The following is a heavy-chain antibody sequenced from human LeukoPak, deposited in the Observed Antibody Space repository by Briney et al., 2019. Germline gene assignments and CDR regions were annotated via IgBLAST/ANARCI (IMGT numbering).Heavy chain of an antibody. CDR3: AKGLKSVTPYYFDY. V-gene: IGHV3-23*01. J-gene: IGHJ4*02. Sequence: GGSLRLSCAASGFTFSSSAMSWVRQAPGKGLEWVSAISGSGAGTYYADSVKGRFTISRDNSKNTLYLQMNSLRAEDTALYYCAKGLKSVTPYYFDYWGQGTLVTVSS. CDR2: ISGSGAGT. D-gene: IGHD4-11*01. CDR1: GFTFSSSA.